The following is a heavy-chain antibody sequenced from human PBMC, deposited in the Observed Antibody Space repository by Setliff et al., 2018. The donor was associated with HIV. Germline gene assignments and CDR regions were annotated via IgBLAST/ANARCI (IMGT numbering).Heavy chain of an antibody. J-gene: IGHJ6*03. V-gene: IGHV3-21*04. CDR1: GFTFSRHA. CDR3: ARDWVSLDRGTSMDV. Sequence: GGSLRLSCAASGFTFSRHAMTWVRQAPGKGLEWVSTIPSNSEYTIYADSVKGRFTISRDNAKNSLYLQMNSLRAEDTAVYYCARDWVSLDRGTSMDVWGKGTTVTVSS. D-gene: IGHD3-10*01. CDR2: IPSNSEYT.